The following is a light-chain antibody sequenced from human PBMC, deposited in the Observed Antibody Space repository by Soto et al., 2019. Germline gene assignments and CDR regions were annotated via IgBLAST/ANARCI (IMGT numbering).Light chain of an antibody. CDR3: TSYAGRNNLGV. CDR1: SSDVGAYNY. Sequence: QSVLTQPRSVSGSPGQSVTISCTGTSSDVGAYNYVSWYQQHPGKAPKLMTYDVSKRPSGVPDRFSGSKSGNTASLTVSGLQAEDEADYYCTSYAGRNNLGVFGTGTKVTVL. J-gene: IGLJ1*01. CDR2: DVS. V-gene: IGLV2-11*01.